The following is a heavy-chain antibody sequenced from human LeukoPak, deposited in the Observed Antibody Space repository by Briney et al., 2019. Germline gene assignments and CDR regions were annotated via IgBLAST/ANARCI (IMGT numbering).Heavy chain of an antibody. D-gene: IGHD3-3*01. V-gene: IGHV1-69*05. Sequence: SVKVSCKASGGTFSSYAISWVRQAPGQGLEWMGGIIPIFGTANYAQKFQGRVTITTDEPTSTAYMELSSLRSEDTAVYYCASSPTTIFGVVIPRYFDYWGQGTPVTVSS. CDR3: ASSPTTIFGVVIPRYFDY. CDR1: GGTFSSYA. J-gene: IGHJ4*02. CDR2: IIPIFGTA.